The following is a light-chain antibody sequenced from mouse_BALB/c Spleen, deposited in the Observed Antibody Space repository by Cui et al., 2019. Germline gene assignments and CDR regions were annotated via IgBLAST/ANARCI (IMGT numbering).Light chain of an antibody. V-gene: IGKV6-15*01. CDR2: SAS. Sequence: DIVMTQSQKFMSTSVGDRVSVTCKASQNVGTNVAWYQQKPGQSPKALIYSASYRYSGVPDRFTGSGSGTDFTLTISNVQSEDLAEYFCQQYNSYPLVTFGSGTKLEIK. CDR3: QQYNSYPLVT. J-gene: IGKJ4*01. CDR1: QNVGTN.